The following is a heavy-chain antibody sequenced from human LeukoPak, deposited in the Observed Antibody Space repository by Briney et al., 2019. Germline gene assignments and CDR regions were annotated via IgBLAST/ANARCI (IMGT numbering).Heavy chain of an antibody. CDR2: ISYDGSNK. Sequence: PGGSLRLSCAASGFTFSSYGMHWVRQAPGKGLEWVAVISYDGSNKYYADSVKGRFTISRDNSKNTLYLQMNSRRAEDTAVYYCAKDDSLIVVVVAAPLDYWGQGTLVTVSS. J-gene: IGHJ4*02. CDR1: GFTFSSYG. V-gene: IGHV3-30*18. CDR3: AKDDSLIVVVVAAPLDY. D-gene: IGHD2-15*01.